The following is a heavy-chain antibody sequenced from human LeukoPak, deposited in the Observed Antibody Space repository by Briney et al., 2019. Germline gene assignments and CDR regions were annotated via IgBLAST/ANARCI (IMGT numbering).Heavy chain of an antibody. V-gene: IGHV4-31*03. D-gene: IGHD6-13*01. CDR1: GGSISSGGYY. CDR2: IYYSGST. CDR3: AREALVWGYYYYGMDA. Sequence: PSQTLSLTCTVSGGSISSGGYYWSWIRQHPGKGLEWIGYIYYSGSTYYNPSLKSRVTISVDTSKNQFSLKLSSVTAADTAVYYCAREALVWGYYYYGMDAWGKGTTVTVSS. J-gene: IGHJ6*04.